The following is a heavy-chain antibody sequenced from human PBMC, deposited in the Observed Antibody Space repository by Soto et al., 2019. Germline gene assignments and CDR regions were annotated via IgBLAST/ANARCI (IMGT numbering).Heavy chain of an antibody. CDR1: GGTFSSYA. CDR3: ARYLVGIAVAGPSDWFVP. V-gene: IGHV1-69*13. J-gene: IGHJ5*02. D-gene: IGHD6-19*01. CDR2: IIPIFGTA. Sequence: SVKVSCKASGGTFSSYAIRWVRQAPGQGLEWMGGIIPIFGTANYAQKFQARVTITADESTSTAYMELSSLRSEDTAVYYCARYLVGIAVAGPSDWFVPWG.